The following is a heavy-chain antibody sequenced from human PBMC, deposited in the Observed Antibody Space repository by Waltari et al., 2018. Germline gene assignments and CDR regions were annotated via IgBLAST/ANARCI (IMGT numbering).Heavy chain of an antibody. J-gene: IGHJ6*03. D-gene: IGHD6-6*01. Sequence: QVQLQQWGAGLLKPSETLSLPCAVYGGSFRGYYRSWIRQPPGKGLEWIGEINHSGSTNYNPSLKSRVTISVDTSKNQFSLKLSSVTAADTAVYYCAREGRPYYYYYMDVWGKGTMVTVSS. CDR3: AREGRPYYYYYMDV. CDR1: GGSFRGYY. CDR2: INHSGST. V-gene: IGHV4-34*01.